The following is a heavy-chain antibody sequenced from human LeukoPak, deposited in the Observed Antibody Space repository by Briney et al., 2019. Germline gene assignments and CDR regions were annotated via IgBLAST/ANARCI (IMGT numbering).Heavy chain of an antibody. D-gene: IGHD3-22*01. CDR1: GYSFTTYA. V-gene: IGHV7-4-1*02. CDR3: ARELLITRTWFDP. Sequence: ASVKVSCTASGYSFTTYAMNWVRQAPGQGLEWMGWINTNTGNPTYAQGFTGRFVFSLDTSVSTAYLQISSLKAEDTAVYYCARELLITRTWFDPWGQGTLVTVSS. CDR2: INTNTGNP. J-gene: IGHJ5*02.